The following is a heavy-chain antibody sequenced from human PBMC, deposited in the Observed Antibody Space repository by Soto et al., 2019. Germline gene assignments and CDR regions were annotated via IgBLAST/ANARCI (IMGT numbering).Heavy chain of an antibody. D-gene: IGHD3-22*01. CDR1: GYTLTELS. Sequence: GASVKVSCKVSGYTLTELSMHWVRQAPGKGLEWMGGFDPEDGETIYAQKFQGRVTMTEDTSTDTAYMELSSLRSEDTAVYYCATSITTRGRGNNNWFDPWGQGTLVPVSS. V-gene: IGHV1-24*01. CDR3: ATSITTRGRGNNNWFDP. CDR2: FDPEDGET. J-gene: IGHJ5*02.